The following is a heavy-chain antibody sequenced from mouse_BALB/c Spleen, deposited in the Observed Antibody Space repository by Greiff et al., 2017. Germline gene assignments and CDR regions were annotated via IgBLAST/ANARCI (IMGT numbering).Heavy chain of an antibody. Sequence: VKLQQSGAELAKPGASVKMSCKASGYTFTSYWMHWVKQRPGQGLEWIGYINPSTGYTEYNQKFKDKATLTADKSSSTAYMQLSSLTSEDSAVYYCARSTSFDYWGQGTTLTVSS. CDR1: GYTFTSYW. V-gene: IGHV1-7*01. J-gene: IGHJ2*01. CDR2: INPSTGYT. CDR3: ARSTSFDY.